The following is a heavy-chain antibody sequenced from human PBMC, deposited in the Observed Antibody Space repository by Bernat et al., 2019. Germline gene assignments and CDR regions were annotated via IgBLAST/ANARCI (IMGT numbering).Heavy chain of an antibody. CDR1: GGSFSGYY. CDR3: ARGGRSGLVVYAIRFNWFDP. CDR2: INHSGST. D-gene: IGHD2-8*02. V-gene: IGHV4-34*01. Sequence: QVQLQQWGAGLLKPSETLSLTCAVYGGSFSGYYWSWIRQPPGKGLEWIGEINHSGSTNYNPSLKSRVTISVDTSKNQFSLKLSSVTAADTAVYYCARGGRSGLVVYAIRFNWFDPWGQGTLVTVPS. J-gene: IGHJ5*02.